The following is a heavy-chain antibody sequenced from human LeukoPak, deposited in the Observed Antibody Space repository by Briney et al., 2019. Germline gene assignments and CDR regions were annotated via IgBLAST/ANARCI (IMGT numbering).Heavy chain of an antibody. J-gene: IGHJ4*02. D-gene: IGHD5-18*01. CDR3: ARVGPGYSYGYTDYYFDY. CDR1: GGSISSYY. Sequence: SETLSLTCTVSGGSISSYYWSWIRQPPGKGLEWIGYIYHSGSTYYNPSLKSRVTISVDRSKNQFSLKLSSVTAADTAVYYCARVGPGYSYGYTDYYFDYWGQGTLVTVSS. V-gene: IGHV4-59*12. CDR2: IYHSGST.